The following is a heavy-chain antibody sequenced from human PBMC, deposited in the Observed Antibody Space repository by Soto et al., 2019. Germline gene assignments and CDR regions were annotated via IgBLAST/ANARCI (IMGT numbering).Heavy chain of an antibody. CDR1: GGSISSSSYY. CDR2: VCYSGNT. J-gene: IGHJ4*02. Sequence: QLQLQESGPGLVKPSETLSLTCTVSGGSISSSSYYWGWIRQPPGKGLEWIGSVCYSGNTYYNPSLKSRVTISVDTSKNQFSPRLSSVTAAETAVYYCASNPRYYDILTGYYDHRSFDYWGQGTLVTVSS. CDR3: ASNPRYYDILTGYYDHRSFDY. D-gene: IGHD3-9*01. V-gene: IGHV4-39*01.